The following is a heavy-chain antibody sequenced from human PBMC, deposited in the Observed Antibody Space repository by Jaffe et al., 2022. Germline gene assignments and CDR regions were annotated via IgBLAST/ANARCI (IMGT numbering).Heavy chain of an antibody. Sequence: QVQLQESGPGLVKPSQTLSLTCTVSGGSISSGSYYWSWIRQPAGKGLEWIGRIYTSGSTNYNPSLKSRVTISVDTSKNQFSLKLSSVTAADTAVYYCARDPALYSYGSGLLSWFDPWGQGTLVTVSS. J-gene: IGHJ5*02. CDR3: ARDPALYSYGSGLLSWFDP. CDR2: IYTSGST. CDR1: GGSISSGSYY. V-gene: IGHV4-61*02. D-gene: IGHD5-18*01.